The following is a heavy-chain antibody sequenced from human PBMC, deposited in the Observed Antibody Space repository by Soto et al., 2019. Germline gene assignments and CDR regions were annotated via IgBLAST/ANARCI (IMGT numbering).Heavy chain of an antibody. V-gene: IGHV1-2*02. CDR1: GYTFTGYY. Sequence: SVKFSCKASGYTFTGYYMHWVRQAPGQGLEWMGCINPNSGGTNYAQKFQGRVTMTRDTSISTAYMELSRLRSDDTALYYCARDLEVITTYYYYYGMDVWGQGTTVTVSS. D-gene: IGHD3-22*01. J-gene: IGHJ6*02. CDR3: ARDLEVITTYYYYYGMDV. CDR2: INPNSGGT.